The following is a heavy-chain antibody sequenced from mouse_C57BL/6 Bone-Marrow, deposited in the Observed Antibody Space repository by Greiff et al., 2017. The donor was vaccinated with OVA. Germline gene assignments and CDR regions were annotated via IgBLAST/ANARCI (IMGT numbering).Heavy chain of an antibody. Sequence: VQLQQPGAELVMPGASVKLSCKASGYTFTSYWMHWVKQRPGQGLEWIGEIDPSDSYTNYNQKFKGKSTLTVDKSSSTAYMQLSSLTSEDSAVYYCARWGPPRYWYFDVWGTGTTVTVSS. V-gene: IGHV1-69*01. J-gene: IGHJ1*03. D-gene: IGHD3-3*01. CDR1: GYTFTSYW. CDR3: ARWGPPRYWYFDV. CDR2: IDPSDSYT.